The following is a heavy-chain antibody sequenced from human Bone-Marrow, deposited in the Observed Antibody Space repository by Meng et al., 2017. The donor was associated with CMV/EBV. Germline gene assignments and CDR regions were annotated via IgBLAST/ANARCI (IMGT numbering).Heavy chain of an antibody. V-gene: IGHV4-59*01. CDR2: IYYSGST. J-gene: IGHJ6*02. Sequence: SETLSLTCTVSGGSISSYYWSWIRQPPGKGLEWIGYIYYSGSTNYNPSLKSRVTISVDTSKNQFSLKLSSVTAADTAVYYCARSGPTNYDPGIAVAGARDPYYYYGMGVWGQGTTVTVSS. CDR1: GGSISSYY. D-gene: IGHD6-19*01. CDR3: ARSGPTNYDPGIAVAGARDPYYYYGMGV.